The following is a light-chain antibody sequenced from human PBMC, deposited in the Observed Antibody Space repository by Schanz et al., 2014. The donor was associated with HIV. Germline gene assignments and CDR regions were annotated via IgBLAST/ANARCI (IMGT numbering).Light chain of an antibody. V-gene: IGKV2-28*01. CDR2: LGS. CDR1: QSLLHSNGHNY. J-gene: IGKJ3*01. CDR3: MQALQTPYT. Sequence: DIVMTQSPVSLPVTPGEPASISCRSSQSLLHSNGHNYLDWYLQKPGQSPQLLIYLGSNRASGIPDRFSGSGTGTDFTLKITKVEAEDVGVYYCMQALQTPYTFGPGTKVDIK.